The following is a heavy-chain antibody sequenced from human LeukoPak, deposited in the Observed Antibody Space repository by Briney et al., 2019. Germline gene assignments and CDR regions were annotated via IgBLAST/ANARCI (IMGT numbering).Heavy chain of an antibody. V-gene: IGHV1-18*01. D-gene: IGHD6-19*01. J-gene: IGHJ5*02. Sequence: ASVKVFCKASGYTFTSYGISWVRQAPGQGLEWMGWISAYNGNTNYAQKLQGRVTMTTDTSTSTAYMELRSLRSDDTAVYYCARDPGYSSGWYSNWFDPWGQGTLVTVSS. CDR1: GYTFTSYG. CDR3: ARDPGYSSGWYSNWFDP. CDR2: ISAYNGNT.